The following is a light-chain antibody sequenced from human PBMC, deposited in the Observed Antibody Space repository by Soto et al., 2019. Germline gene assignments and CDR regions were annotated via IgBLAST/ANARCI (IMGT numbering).Light chain of an antibody. CDR3: CSYVGATTYV. J-gene: IGLJ1*01. Sequence: QSVLTQPASVSGSPGQSITIPCTGTSSDVGSYNLVSWYQQHPDKAPKVMIYEASKRPSGVSDRFSASKSANTASLTISGLQAEDEAEYYCCSYVGATTYVFGSGTKVTVL. CDR1: SSDVGSYNL. CDR2: EAS. V-gene: IGLV2-23*01.